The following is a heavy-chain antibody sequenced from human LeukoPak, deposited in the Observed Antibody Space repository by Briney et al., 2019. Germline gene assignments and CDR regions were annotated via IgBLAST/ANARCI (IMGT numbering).Heavy chain of an antibody. CDR1: GASFSGYY. CDR3: ARGARYSSGRFDY. Sequence: PSETLSLTCAVYGASFSGYYWSWIRQPPRKGLEWLGEINHSGSTNYNPSLKSRVTISVDTSKNQFSLKLSSVTAADTAVYYCARGARYSSGRFDYWGQGTLVTVSS. V-gene: IGHV4-34*01. D-gene: IGHD6-19*01. CDR2: INHSGST. J-gene: IGHJ4*02.